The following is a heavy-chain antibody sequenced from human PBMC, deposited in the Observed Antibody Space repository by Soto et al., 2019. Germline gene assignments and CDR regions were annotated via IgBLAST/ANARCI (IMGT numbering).Heavy chain of an antibody. CDR1: GASINGFY. CDR2: IYATGTT. V-gene: IGHV4-4*07. Sequence: SETLSLTCTVSGASINGFYWSWIRKYAGKGLEWIGRIYATGTTDYNPSLKSRVMMPVDTSKKQFSLKLRSVTAADTAVYYCVRDGTKTLRDWFDPWGQGISVTVSS. CDR3: VRDGTKTLRDWFDP. J-gene: IGHJ5*02. D-gene: IGHD1-1*01.